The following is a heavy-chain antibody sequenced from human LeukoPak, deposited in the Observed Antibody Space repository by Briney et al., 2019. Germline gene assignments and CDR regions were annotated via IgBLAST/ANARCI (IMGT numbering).Heavy chain of an antibody. J-gene: IGHJ4*02. Sequence: GGSLRLSCAASGFTFSSYAMGWVRQAPGKGLQWVSTISGSDGSTYYADSVKGRFTISRDNSKNTLYLQMNSLRAEDTAVYYCAKSGYNRFDYWGQGTLVTVSS. CDR3: AKSGYNRFDY. D-gene: IGHD5-24*01. CDR1: GFTFSSYA. V-gene: IGHV3-23*01. CDR2: ISGSDGST.